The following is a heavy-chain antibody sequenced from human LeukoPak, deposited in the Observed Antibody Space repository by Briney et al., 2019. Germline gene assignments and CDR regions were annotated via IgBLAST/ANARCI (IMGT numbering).Heavy chain of an antibody. CDR3: ARDPFPYFDWPSPYYYYYYMDV. V-gene: IGHV1-2*02. CDR2: INPNSGGT. D-gene: IGHD3-9*01. Sequence: GASVKVSCKASGYTFTGYYMHWVRQAPGQGLEWMGWINPNSGGTNYAQKFQGRVTMTRDTSISTAYMELSRLRSDDTAVYYCARDPFPYFDWPSPYYYYYYMDVWGKGTTVTISS. CDR1: GYTFTGYY. J-gene: IGHJ6*03.